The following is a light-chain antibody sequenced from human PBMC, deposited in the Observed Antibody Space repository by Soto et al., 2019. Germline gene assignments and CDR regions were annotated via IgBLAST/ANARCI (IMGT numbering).Light chain of an antibody. CDR1: QSVNSN. Sequence: EIVMTQSPATLSVSPGERATLSCRASQSVNSNLAWYRQKPGQANRFLISDASTSATGVPARFSGSGSGTEFTLPISSLLSDDSGIYYCQQYNSWPPLTFGGGTKAEIK. J-gene: IGKJ4*01. V-gene: IGKV3-15*01. CDR3: QQYNSWPPLT. CDR2: DAS.